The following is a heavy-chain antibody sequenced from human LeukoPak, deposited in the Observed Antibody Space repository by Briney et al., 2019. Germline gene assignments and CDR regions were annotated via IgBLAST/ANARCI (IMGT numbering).Heavy chain of an antibody. V-gene: IGHV3-21*01. Sequence: GGSLRLSCAASGFTFSSYSMNWVRQAPGKGLEWVSSISSSSSYIYYADSVKGRFTISRDNAKNSLYLQMNSLRAEDTAVYYCARVAILAAFDIWGQGTMVTVSS. J-gene: IGHJ3*02. D-gene: IGHD5-18*01. CDR3: ARVAILAAFDI. CDR1: GFTFSSYS. CDR2: ISSSSSYI.